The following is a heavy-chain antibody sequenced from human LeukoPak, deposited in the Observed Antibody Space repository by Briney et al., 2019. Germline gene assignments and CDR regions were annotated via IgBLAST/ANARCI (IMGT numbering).Heavy chain of an antibody. CDR2: INHSGST. CDR3: ARGGVVVVPAAKRYFQH. Sequence: SETLSLTCAVYGGSFSGYYWSWIRQPPGKRLEWIGEINHSGSTNYNPSLKSRVTISVDTSKNQFSLKLSSVTAADTAVYYCARGGVVVVPAAKRYFQHWGQGTLVTVSS. CDR1: GGSFSGYY. V-gene: IGHV4-34*01. J-gene: IGHJ1*01. D-gene: IGHD2-2*01.